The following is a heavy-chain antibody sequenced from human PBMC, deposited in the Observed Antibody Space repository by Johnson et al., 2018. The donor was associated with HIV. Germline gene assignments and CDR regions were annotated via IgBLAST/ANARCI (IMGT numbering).Heavy chain of an antibody. CDR2: ISSSGSTI. J-gene: IGHJ3*02. D-gene: IGHD3-3*01. CDR3: ARAEIYEGRVGDFAFDI. Sequence: QVQLVESGGGLVKPGGSLRLSCTASGFTFNDYYMTWVRQAPGKGLEWVSYISSSGSTIYYADSVKGRFTISRDNSKNSLYLQMNSLRAEDTALYYCARAEIYEGRVGDFAFDIWGRGTMVTVAS. V-gene: IGHV3-11*01. CDR1: GFTFNDYY.